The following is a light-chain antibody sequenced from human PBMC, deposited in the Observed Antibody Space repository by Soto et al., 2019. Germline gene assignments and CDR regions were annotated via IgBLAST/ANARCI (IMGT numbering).Light chain of an antibody. J-gene: IGLJ1*01. CDR3: CSYAGSSTFV. Sequence: QSALTQPASVSGSPGQSITISCTGTSSDVGGYNLVSWYQKHPGKAPKLMIYEGSKRPSGVSNRFSGSKSGNTASLTISGLQAEDEADYYCCSYAGSSTFVFGTGTKVTVL. CDR1: SSDVGGYNL. CDR2: EGS. V-gene: IGLV2-23*01.